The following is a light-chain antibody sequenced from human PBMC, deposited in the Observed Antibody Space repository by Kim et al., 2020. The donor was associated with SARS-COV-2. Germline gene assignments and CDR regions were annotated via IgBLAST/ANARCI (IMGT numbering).Light chain of an antibody. CDR2: EVD. CDR3: SSYIRGSTNYV. V-gene: IGLV2-14*01. CDR1: SRDVGGYKD. Sequence: ITISDAATSRDVGGYKDVSWYQQHPGQAPKLVIYEVDNRPSGVSIRFSGSKSGNTASLTISGLQAEDEADYYCSSYIRGSTNYVFGTGTKVTVL. J-gene: IGLJ1*01.